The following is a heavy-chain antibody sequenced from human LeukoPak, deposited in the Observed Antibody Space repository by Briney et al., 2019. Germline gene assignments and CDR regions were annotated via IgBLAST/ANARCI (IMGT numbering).Heavy chain of an antibody. CDR2: IYYSGST. CDR3: ASPSLGEWDAFDI. V-gene: IGHV4-61*08. Sequence: SETLSLTCTVSGGSISSGGYYWSWIRQPPGKGLEWIGYIYYSGSTNYNPSLKSRVTISVDTSKDQFSLKLSSVTAADTAVYYCASPSLGEWDAFDIWGQGTMVTVSS. CDR1: GGSISSGGYY. D-gene: IGHD3-16*01. J-gene: IGHJ3*02.